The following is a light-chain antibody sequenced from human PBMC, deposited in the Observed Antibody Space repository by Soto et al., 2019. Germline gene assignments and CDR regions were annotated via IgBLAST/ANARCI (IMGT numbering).Light chain of an antibody. V-gene: IGLV1-40*01. CDR3: QSYDSSLSGCV. CDR2: ENN. J-gene: IGLJ1*01. CDR1: SSNIGAGYE. Sequence: QSVLTQPPSVSEPPGQRVTISCTGSSSNIGAGYEAHWYQQVPGTAPKLLIYENNNRPSGVPDRFSGSKSGTSASLAITGLQAEDEAEYYCQSYDSSLSGCVFGTGTKLTVL.